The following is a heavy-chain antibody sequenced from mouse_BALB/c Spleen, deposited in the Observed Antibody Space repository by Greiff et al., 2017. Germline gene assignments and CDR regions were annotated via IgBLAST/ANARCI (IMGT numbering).Heavy chain of an antibody. Sequence: EVQRVESGGGLVQPGGSLKLSCAASGFDFSRYWMSWVRQAPGKGLEWIGEINPDSSTINYTPSLKDKFIISRDNAKNTLYLQMSKVRSEDTALYYCAREGKSTMVKSWFAYWGQGTLVTVSA. CDR3: AREGKSTMVKSWFAY. CDR2: INPDSSTI. V-gene: IGHV4-1*02. J-gene: IGHJ3*01. D-gene: IGHD2-2*01. CDR1: GFDFSRYW.